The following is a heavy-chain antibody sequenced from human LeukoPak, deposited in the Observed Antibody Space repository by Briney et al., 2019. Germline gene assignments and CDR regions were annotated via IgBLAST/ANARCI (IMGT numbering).Heavy chain of an antibody. Sequence: PSETLSLTCAVYGGSFSGYYWSWIRQSPGKGLEWIGEINHSGSTNYNPSLKSRVTISVDTSKNQFSLKLSSVTAADTAVYYCARGRGTGYTIFGTYYFDYWGQGTLVTVSS. J-gene: IGHJ4*02. V-gene: IGHV4-34*01. CDR2: INHSGST. CDR1: GGSFSGYY. D-gene: IGHD3-3*01. CDR3: ARGRGTGYTIFGTYYFDY.